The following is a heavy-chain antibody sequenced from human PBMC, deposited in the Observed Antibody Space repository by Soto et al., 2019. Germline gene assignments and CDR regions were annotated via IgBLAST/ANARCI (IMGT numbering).Heavy chain of an antibody. D-gene: IGHD3-22*01. CDR2: ISYDGSNK. V-gene: IGHV3-30*18. J-gene: IGHJ5*02. CDR3: AKGMIVLSLSWFDP. Sequence: VQLVESGGGVVQPGRSLRLSCAASGFTFSSYGMHWVRQAPGKGLEWVAVISYDGSNKYYADSVKGRFTISRDNSKNTLYLQMNSLRAEDTAVYYCAKGMIVLSLSWFDPWGQGTLVTVSS. CDR1: GFTFSSYG.